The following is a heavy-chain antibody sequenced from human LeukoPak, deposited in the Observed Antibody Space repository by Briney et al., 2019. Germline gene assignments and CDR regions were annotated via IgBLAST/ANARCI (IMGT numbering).Heavy chain of an antibody. CDR2: IYYSGST. V-gene: IGHV4-39*02. CDR1: GGSISSSSYY. CDR3: ARDYDSSGFLES. Sequence: PSETLSLTCTVSGGSISSSSYYWGWIRQPPGKGLEWTGSIYYSGSTYYNPSLKSRVTISVDTSKNQFFLKLSSVTAADTAVYYCARDYDSSGFLESWGQGTLVTVSS. J-gene: IGHJ5*02. D-gene: IGHD3-22*01.